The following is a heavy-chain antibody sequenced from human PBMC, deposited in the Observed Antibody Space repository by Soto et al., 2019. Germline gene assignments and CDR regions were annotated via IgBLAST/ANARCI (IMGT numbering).Heavy chain of an antibody. J-gene: IGHJ4*02. D-gene: IGHD3-22*01. CDR2: FDPEDGET. V-gene: IGHV1-24*01. Sequence: ASVKVSCKVSGYTLTELSMHWVRQAPGKGLEWMGGFDPEDGETIYAQKFQGRVTMTEDTSTDTAYMELSSLRSEDTAVYYCALVITLGKRGPFDYRGQGTLVTVSS. CDR1: GYTLTELS. CDR3: ALVITLGKRGPFDY.